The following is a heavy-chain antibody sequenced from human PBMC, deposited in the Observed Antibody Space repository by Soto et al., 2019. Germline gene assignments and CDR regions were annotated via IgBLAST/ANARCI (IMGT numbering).Heavy chain of an antibody. J-gene: IGHJ4*02. Sequence: QVQLVESGGGVVQPGRSLRLSCAASGFTFSSYAMHWVRQAPGKGLEWVAVISYDGSNKYYADSVTGRFTIARDKYKKALYLRMTSLRAEDTAVYYCARSGYYYDSSGYYTLDYWGQGTLVSVSS. CDR1: GFTFSSYA. D-gene: IGHD3-22*01. V-gene: IGHV3-30-3*01. CDR2: ISYDGSNK. CDR3: ARSGYYYDSSGYYTLDY.